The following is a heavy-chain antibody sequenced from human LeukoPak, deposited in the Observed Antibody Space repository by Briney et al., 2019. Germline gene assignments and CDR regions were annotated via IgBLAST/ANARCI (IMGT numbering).Heavy chain of an antibody. CDR1: GFTFSSYW. J-gene: IGHJ5*02. CDR3: ARDPFGYSSGANWFDP. D-gene: IGHD6-19*01. Sequence: GGSLRLSCAASGFTFSSYWMHWVRQAPGKGPVWVSRINSDGSSTSYADSVKGRFTISRDNAKNTLYLQMNSLRAEDTAVYYCARDPFGYSSGANWFDPWGQGTLVTVSS. V-gene: IGHV3-74*01. CDR2: INSDGSST.